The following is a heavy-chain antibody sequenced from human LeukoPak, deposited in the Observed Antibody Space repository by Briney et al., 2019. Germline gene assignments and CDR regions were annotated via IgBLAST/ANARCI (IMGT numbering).Heavy chain of an antibody. Sequence: PGGSLRLSCAASGFIFNDYYMTWIRQTPGKGLEWLSYISDSGSTINYADSVKGRLTISRDNAKKSLFLQMNSLRAEDTAVYYCAIYYDSSGSIDHWGQGTLVTVSS. CDR3: AIYYDSSGSIDH. CDR1: GFIFNDYY. V-gene: IGHV3-11*01. CDR2: ISDSGSTI. D-gene: IGHD3-22*01. J-gene: IGHJ4*02.